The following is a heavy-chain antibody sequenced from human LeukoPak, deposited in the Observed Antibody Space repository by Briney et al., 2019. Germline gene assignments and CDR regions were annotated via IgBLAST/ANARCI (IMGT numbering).Heavy chain of an antibody. V-gene: IGHV3-23*01. Sequence: PGGSLRLSCAASGFTLSSYAMSWVRQAPGKGLEWVSAISGSGGSTYYADSVKGRFTISRDNSKNTLYLQMNSLRAEDTAVYYCAKSTVVTPVYFDYWGQGTLVTVSS. CDR1: GFTLSSYA. J-gene: IGHJ4*02. CDR2: ISGSGGST. CDR3: AKSTVVTPVYFDY. D-gene: IGHD4-23*01.